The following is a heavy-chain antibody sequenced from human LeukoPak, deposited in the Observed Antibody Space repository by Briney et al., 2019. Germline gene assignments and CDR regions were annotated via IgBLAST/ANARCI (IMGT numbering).Heavy chain of an antibody. V-gene: IGHV3-23*01. D-gene: IGHD1-26*01. CDR2: ISGSGGST. CDR1: GFTFSSYG. Sequence: GGSLRLSCAASGFTFSSYGMGWIRQARGKGLEWVSAISGSGGSTYYADSVKGRFTISRDNSKNTLYLQMNSLRAEDTAVYYCAAAIVGALDAFDIWGQGTMVTVSS. J-gene: IGHJ3*02. CDR3: AAAIVGALDAFDI.